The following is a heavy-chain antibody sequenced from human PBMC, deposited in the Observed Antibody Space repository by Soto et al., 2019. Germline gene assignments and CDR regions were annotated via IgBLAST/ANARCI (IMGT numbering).Heavy chain of an antibody. D-gene: IGHD2-2*01. CDR1: GGTFSSYA. CDR3: AKSEYCSSTSCYRGEYYYYGMDV. CDR2: IIPIFGTA. V-gene: IGHV1-69*01. Sequence: QVRLVQSGAEVKKPGSSVKVSCKASGGTFSSYAISWVRQAPGQGLEWMGGIIPIFGTANYAQKFQGRVTITADESTSTAYMELSSLRSEDTAVYYCAKSEYCSSTSCYRGEYYYYGMDVWGQGTTVTVSS. J-gene: IGHJ6*02.